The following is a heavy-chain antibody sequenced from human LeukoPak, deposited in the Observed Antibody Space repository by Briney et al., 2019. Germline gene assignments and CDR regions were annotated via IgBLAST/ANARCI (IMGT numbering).Heavy chain of an antibody. CDR2: IYYSGST. V-gene: IGHV4-59*01. Sequence: SETLSLTCTVSGGSISSYYWSWIRQPPGKGLEWIGYIYYSGSTNYNPSLKSRVTISVDTSKNQFSLKLSSVTAADTAVYYCARDCSSTSCYTSGRDFDIWGQGTMVTVSS. J-gene: IGHJ3*02. CDR3: ARDCSSTSCYTSGRDFDI. CDR1: GGSISSYY. D-gene: IGHD2-2*02.